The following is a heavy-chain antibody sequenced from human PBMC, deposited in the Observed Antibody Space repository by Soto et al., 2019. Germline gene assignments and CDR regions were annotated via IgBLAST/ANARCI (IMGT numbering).Heavy chain of an antibody. D-gene: IGHD2-15*01. CDR3: ARHRDCSGGSCYYLAAFDY. CDR1: GGSISSSSYS. Sequence: SETLSLTCTVSGGSISSSSYSWGWIRQPPGKGPEWIGTFYYSGSTYYNPSLKSRVTISVDTSKNQFFLKLSSVTAADTAVYYCARHRDCSGGSCYYLAAFDYWGQGTLVT. V-gene: IGHV4-39*01. J-gene: IGHJ4*02. CDR2: FYYSGST.